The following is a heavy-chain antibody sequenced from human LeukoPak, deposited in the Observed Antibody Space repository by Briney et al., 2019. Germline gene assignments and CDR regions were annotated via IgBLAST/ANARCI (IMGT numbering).Heavy chain of an antibody. D-gene: IGHD3-10*01. CDR3: TRGDTIWFGEPGPGY. V-gene: IGHV4-39*07. Sequence: SETLSLTCTVSGGSISSYYWGWIRQPPGKGLEWIGSIYYSGSTYYNPSLKSRVTISLDTSKNQFSLKLSSVTAADTAVYYCTRGDTIWFGEPGPGYWGQGTLVTVSS. CDR1: GGSISSYY. CDR2: IYYSGST. J-gene: IGHJ4*02.